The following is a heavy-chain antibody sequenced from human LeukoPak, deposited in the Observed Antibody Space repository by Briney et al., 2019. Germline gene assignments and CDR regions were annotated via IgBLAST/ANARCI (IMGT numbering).Heavy chain of an antibody. Sequence: SETLSLTCTVSGGSISSSSYYWGWIRQPPGKGLEWIGSIYYSGSTYYNPSLKSRVTIFVDTSKNQFSLKLSSVTAADTAVYYCARLSPMTPDYWGQGTLVTVSS. D-gene: IGHD3-22*01. V-gene: IGHV4-39*01. CDR2: IYYSGST. CDR3: ARLSPMTPDY. J-gene: IGHJ4*02. CDR1: GGSISSSSYY.